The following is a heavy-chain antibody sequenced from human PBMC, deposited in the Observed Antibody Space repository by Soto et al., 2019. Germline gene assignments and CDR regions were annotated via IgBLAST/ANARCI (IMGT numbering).Heavy chain of an antibody. CDR3: ARDGLSSGLVSFDY. CDR2: IWYDGSNK. CDR1: GFTFSSYG. Sequence: QVQLVESGGGVVQPGRSLRLSCAASGFTFSSYGMHCVRQAPGKGLEWVAVIWYDGSNKYYADSVKGRFTISRDNSKNTLYLQMNSLRAEDTAVYYCARDGLSSGLVSFDYWGQGTLVTVSS. D-gene: IGHD6-19*01. V-gene: IGHV3-33*01. J-gene: IGHJ4*02.